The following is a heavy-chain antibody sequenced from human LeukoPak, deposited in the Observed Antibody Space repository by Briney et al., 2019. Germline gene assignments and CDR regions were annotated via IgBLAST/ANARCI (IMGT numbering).Heavy chain of an antibody. CDR1: GYSFTTYW. J-gene: IGHJ3*02. D-gene: IGHD5-24*01. CDR3: ARQREMDIIRVDAFDI. Sequence: GESLKISCKGSGYSFTTYWIGWVREMPGKGLEWMEIIYPGDSDTRYSPSFQGQVTISVDKSIRTAYLQWSSLKASDSAMYFCARQREMDIIRVDAFDIWGQGTVVTVSS. CDR2: IYPGDSDT. V-gene: IGHV5-51*01.